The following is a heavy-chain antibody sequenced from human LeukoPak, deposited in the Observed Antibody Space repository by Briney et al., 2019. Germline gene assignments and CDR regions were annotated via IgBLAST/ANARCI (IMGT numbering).Heavy chain of an antibody. CDR3: AKDLTIFGVVTPYGMDV. D-gene: IGHD3-3*01. CDR1: GFTFSSYA. V-gene: IGHV3-23*01. CDR2: ISGSGGST. Sequence: PGGSLRLSCAASGFTFSSYAMSWVRQAPGEGLEWVSAISGSGGSTYYADSVKGRFTISRDNSKNTLYLQMNSLRAEDTAVYYCAKDLTIFGVVTPYGMDVWGQGATVTVSS. J-gene: IGHJ6*02.